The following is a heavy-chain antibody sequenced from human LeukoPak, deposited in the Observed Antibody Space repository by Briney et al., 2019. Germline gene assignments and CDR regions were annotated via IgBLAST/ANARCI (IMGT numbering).Heavy chain of an antibody. CDR3: ARVVNLSFDY. Sequence: GESLKISCKGSGCSFTTYWIAWVRQVPGRALEWMGIIYPGDSDTRYSPSFQGQVTFSADKSINTAYLQWSSLKASDTAICYCARVVNLSFDYWGQGTLVTASS. CDR2: IYPGDSDT. CDR1: GCSFTTYW. V-gene: IGHV5-51*01. J-gene: IGHJ4*02. D-gene: IGHD2-15*01.